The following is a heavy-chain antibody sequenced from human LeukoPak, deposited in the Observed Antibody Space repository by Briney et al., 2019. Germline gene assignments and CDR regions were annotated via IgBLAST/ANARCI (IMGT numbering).Heavy chain of an antibody. CDR2: IWYDGSNK. Sequence: GGSLRLSCAASGFTFGSYGMHWVRQAPGKGLEWVAVIWYDGSNKYYADSVKGRFTISRDNSKNTLYLQMNSLRAEDTAVYYCARGYQLHHYYYYGMDVWGKGTTVTVSS. CDR1: GFTFGSYG. V-gene: IGHV3-33*01. CDR3: ARGYQLHHYYYYGMDV. D-gene: IGHD2-2*01. J-gene: IGHJ6*04.